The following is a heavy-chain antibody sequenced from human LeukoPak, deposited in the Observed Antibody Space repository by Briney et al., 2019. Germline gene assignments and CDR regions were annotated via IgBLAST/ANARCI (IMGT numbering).Heavy chain of an antibody. J-gene: IGHJ6*03. V-gene: IGHV4-38-2*01. CDR1: GYSISSGYY. CDR3: ARVIVDTAYYYYMDV. Sequence: PSETLSLTCAVSGYSISSGYYWGWIRQPPGKGLEWIGRIYHSGSTYYNPSLKSRVTISVDTSKNQFSLKRSSVTAADTAVYYCARVIVDTAYYYYMDVWGKGTTVTVSS. CDR2: IYHSGST. D-gene: IGHD5-18*01.